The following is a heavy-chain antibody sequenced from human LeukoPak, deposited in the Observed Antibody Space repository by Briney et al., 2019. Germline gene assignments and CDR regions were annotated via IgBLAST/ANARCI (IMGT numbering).Heavy chain of an antibody. Sequence: GRSLRPSCAASGFTFNSYAMSWVRQAPGKGPEWVSAISGSGGSTYYADPVQGRFTISRDNSKNTLYVQMNSLRDDDTAVYYCAKGRSGEELWFGELSDYFDYWGQGTLVTVSS. CDR3: AKGRSGEELWFGELSDYFDY. J-gene: IGHJ4*02. CDR2: ISGSGGST. D-gene: IGHD3-10*01. V-gene: IGHV3-23*01. CDR1: GFTFNSYA.